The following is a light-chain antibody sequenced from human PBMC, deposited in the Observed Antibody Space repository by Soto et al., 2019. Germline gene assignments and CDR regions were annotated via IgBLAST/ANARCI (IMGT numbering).Light chain of an antibody. J-gene: IGKJ1*01. Sequence: DIQMTQSPSSLSVSVGDRVTITCRASQDIGSSLGWFQQKPGKAPKSLIYAASTLQVVVPSRFSSSGSGTDVILIISSLQPEDFATYCCQQYNSYPRTFGQGTKVEIK. CDR3: QQYNSYPRT. CDR1: QDIGSS. V-gene: IGKV1-16*01. CDR2: AAS.